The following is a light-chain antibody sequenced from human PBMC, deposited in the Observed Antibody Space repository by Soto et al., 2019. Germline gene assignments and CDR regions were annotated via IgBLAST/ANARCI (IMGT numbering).Light chain of an antibody. V-gene: IGKV3-15*01. Sequence: EIVLTQSPGTLSLSPGERATLSCRASQSVSSNLAWYQQKPGQAPRLLIYATSNRATGTPARFSGSGSGTEFTLTISSLQSEDFAVYYCQQYNDWLWTFGQGTKVDIK. CDR2: ATS. CDR3: QQYNDWLWT. CDR1: QSVSSN. J-gene: IGKJ1*01.